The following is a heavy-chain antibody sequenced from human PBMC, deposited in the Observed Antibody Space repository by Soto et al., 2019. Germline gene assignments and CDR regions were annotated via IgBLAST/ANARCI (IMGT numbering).Heavy chain of an antibody. CDR3: ARVLKRYYYGSGTNGDYYYGMDV. J-gene: IGHJ6*02. V-gene: IGHV1-18*01. CDR1: GYTFTSYG. D-gene: IGHD3-10*01. CDR2: ISAYNGNT. Sequence: ASVKVSCKASGYTFTSYGISWVRQAPGQGLEWMGWISAYNGNTNYAQKLQGRVTMTTDTSTSTAYMELRSLRSDDTAVYYCARVLKRYYYGSGTNGDYYYGMDVWGQGTTVTVSS.